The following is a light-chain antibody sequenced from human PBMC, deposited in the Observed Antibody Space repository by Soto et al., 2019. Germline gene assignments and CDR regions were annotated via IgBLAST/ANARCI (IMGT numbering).Light chain of an antibody. CDR3: QQFSSYPLT. J-gene: IGKJ4*01. Sequence: EIVMTQSPATLSVSPGERATLSCRASQSVSSDLAWYHQKPGQAPRLLIYGASTRATSIPARFSGSGSGTEFTLTISRLEPEDFAVYYCQQFSSYPLTFGGGTKVDIK. V-gene: IGKV3D-15*01. CDR2: GAS. CDR1: QSVSSD.